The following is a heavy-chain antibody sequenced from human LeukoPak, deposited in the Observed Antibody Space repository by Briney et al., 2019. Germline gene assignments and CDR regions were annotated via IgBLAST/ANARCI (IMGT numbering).Heavy chain of an antibody. J-gene: IGHJ3*02. V-gene: IGHV1-18*01. CDR3: ATGGRWELPRPYAFEI. CDR1: GYTFTSYG. D-gene: IGHD1-26*01. CDR2: ISAYNGHT. Sequence: ASVKVSFKASGYTFTSYGINWVRQAPGQGLEWMGWISAYNGHTNYAQKLQGRVTVSTDTSTSTAYMELRSLRSDDTAVYYCATGGRWELPRPYAFEIWGQGTMVTVSS.